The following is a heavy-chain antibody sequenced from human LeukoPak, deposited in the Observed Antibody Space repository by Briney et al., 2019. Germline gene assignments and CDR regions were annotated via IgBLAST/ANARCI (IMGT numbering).Heavy chain of an antibody. CDR2: ISGSGNGGNT. CDR1: GFTFSSYV. CDR3: AKDRITGAGTPFDS. V-gene: IGHV3-23*01. D-gene: IGHD6-13*01. J-gene: IGHJ4*02. Sequence: PGGSLRLSCAASGFTFSSYVMSWVRQAPGKGLDWVSTISGSGNGGNTYHADPVKSRFTISSDNSKSTLYLKMNSMRAEDTAIYYCAKDRITGAGTPFDSWGQGTVVIVSS.